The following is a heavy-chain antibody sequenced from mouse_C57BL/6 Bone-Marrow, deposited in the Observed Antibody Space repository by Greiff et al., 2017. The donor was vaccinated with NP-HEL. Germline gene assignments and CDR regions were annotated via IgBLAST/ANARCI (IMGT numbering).Heavy chain of an antibody. Sequence: EVKLVESGGGLVKPGGSLKLSCAASGFTFSSYAMSWVRQTPEKRLEWVATISDGGSYTYYPDNVKGRFTISRDNAKNNLYLQMSHLKSEDTAMYYCARGDDYLAWFAYWGQGTLVTVSA. CDR2: ISDGGSYT. CDR3: ARGDDYLAWFAY. D-gene: IGHD2-4*01. V-gene: IGHV5-4*03. J-gene: IGHJ3*01. CDR1: GFTFSSYA.